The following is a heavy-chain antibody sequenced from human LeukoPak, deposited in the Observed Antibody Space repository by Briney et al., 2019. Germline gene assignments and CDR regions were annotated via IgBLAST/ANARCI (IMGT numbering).Heavy chain of an antibody. Sequence: SSETLSLTCTVSGGSIRSYYWSWIRQPPGKGLEWIGYIYYSGSTNYNPSLKSRVTISLDTSKNQFSLKLSSVTAADTAVYYCARDLGYGSGIDYWGQGSLVTVSS. CDR3: ARDLGYGSGIDY. CDR1: GGSIRSYY. D-gene: IGHD3-10*01. CDR2: IYYSGST. V-gene: IGHV4-59*01. J-gene: IGHJ4*02.